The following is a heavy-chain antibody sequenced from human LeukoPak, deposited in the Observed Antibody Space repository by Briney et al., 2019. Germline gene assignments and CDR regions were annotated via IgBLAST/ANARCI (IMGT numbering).Heavy chain of an antibody. V-gene: IGHV4-59*02. CDR2: IYYSGST. Sequence: SETLSLTCTVSGVSVSSYYWSWIRQPPGKGLEWIGYIYYSGSTNYNPSLKSRVTISVDTSKNQFSLKLSSVTAADTAVYYCARGVYSSSSPSTYYFDYWGQGTLVTVSS. D-gene: IGHD6-6*01. J-gene: IGHJ4*02. CDR1: GVSVSSYY. CDR3: ARGVYSSSSPSTYYFDY.